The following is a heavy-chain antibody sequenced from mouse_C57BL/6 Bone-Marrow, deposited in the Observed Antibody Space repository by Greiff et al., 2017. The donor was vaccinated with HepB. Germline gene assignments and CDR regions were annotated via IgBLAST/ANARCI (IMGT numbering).Heavy chain of an antibody. CDR3: ARQGIYYGYAGFAY. CDR2: ISNGGGST. Sequence: EVQLVESGGGLVQPGGSLKLSCAASGFTFSDYYMYWVRQTPEKRLEWVAYISNGGGSTYYPDTVKGRFTISRDNAKNTLYLQMSRLKSEDTAMYYCARQGIYYGYAGFAYWGQGTLVTVSA. J-gene: IGHJ3*01. CDR1: GFTFSDYY. V-gene: IGHV5-12*01. D-gene: IGHD2-2*01.